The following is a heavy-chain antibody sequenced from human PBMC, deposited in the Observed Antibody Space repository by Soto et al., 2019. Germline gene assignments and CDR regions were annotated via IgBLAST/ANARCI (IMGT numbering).Heavy chain of an antibody. CDR2: ISSGSEYR. CDR3: TRDRQLVQDWFDP. CDR1: GFTFSSYN. J-gene: IGHJ5*02. D-gene: IGHD1-1*01. Sequence: EVQLVESGGGLAKPGGSLRLSCVASGFTFSSYNMNWVRQAPGKGLEWVSFISSGSEYRYYADSVKGRFNVSRDNAQNSLYQHLNSLRPEDTAVYYCTRDRQLVQDWFDPWGQGTPVTVSS. V-gene: IGHV3-21*01.